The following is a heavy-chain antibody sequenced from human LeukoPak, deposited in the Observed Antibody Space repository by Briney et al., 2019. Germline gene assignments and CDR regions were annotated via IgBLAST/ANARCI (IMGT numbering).Heavy chain of an antibody. V-gene: IGHV3-23*01. D-gene: IGHD2-15*01. J-gene: IGHJ5*02. CDR2: ITATGGST. CDR1: GFTFSSYW. CDR3: AKVLVVVAAVSWFDP. Sequence: PGGSLRLSCAASGFTFSSYWMNWVRQAPGKGLEWVSGITATGGSTYSADSVKGRFTISRDNSKSTLYLQMNSLRAEDTAVYYCAKVLVVVAAVSWFDPWGQGTLVTVSS.